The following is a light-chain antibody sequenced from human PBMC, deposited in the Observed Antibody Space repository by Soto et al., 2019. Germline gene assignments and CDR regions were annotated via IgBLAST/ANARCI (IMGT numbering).Light chain of an antibody. CDR2: WAS. CDR1: QSVLYSSNNKNY. CDR3: QQYYSTPLT. J-gene: IGKJ4*01. Sequence: DIVMTQSPDSLAVSLGEGATINCKSSQSVLYSSNNKNYLAWYQQKPGQPPMLLIYWASTRESGVPDRFSGSGSGTDFTLTISSLQAEDGAVYYCQQYYSTPLTFGGGTKVEIK. V-gene: IGKV4-1*01.